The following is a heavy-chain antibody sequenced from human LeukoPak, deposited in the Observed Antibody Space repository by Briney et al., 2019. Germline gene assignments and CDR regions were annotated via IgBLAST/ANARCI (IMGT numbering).Heavy chain of an antibody. CDR1: DDSINNYY. J-gene: IGHJ4*02. Sequence: SETLSLTCNVSDDSINNYYWSWIRQPPGEGLEWMGYINYSGTTKYNPSLKSRVTISLGMSKNQFSLKLSSVTAADTAVYYCARLPMAVTPHVDYWGQGTLVTVSS. D-gene: IGHD2-21*02. V-gene: IGHV4-59*01. CDR3: ARLPMAVTPHVDY. CDR2: INYSGTT.